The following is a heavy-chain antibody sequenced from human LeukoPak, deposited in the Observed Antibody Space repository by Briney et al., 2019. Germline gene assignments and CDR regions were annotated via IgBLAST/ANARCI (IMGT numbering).Heavy chain of an antibody. D-gene: IGHD3-3*01. CDR3: ARGNYDFWSGHYNWFDP. CDR2: IYTSGST. V-gene: IGHV4-61*02. CDR1: GGSISSGSYY. J-gene: IGHJ5*02. Sequence: SETLSLTCTVSGGSISSGSYYWSWIRQPAGKGLEWIGRIYTSGSTNYNPSLKSRVTISVDTSKNQFSLKLSSVTAADTAVYYCARGNYDFWSGHYNWFDPWGQGTLVTVSS.